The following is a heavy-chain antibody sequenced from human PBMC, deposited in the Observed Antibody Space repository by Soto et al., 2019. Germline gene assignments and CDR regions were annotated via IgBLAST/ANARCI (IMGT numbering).Heavy chain of an antibody. CDR3: AKAVAATHSEGYYGMDV. CDR2: ISYDGSNK. Sequence: QVQLVESGGGVVQPGRSLRLSCAASGFTFSSYGMHWVRQAPGKGLEWVAVISYDGSNKYYADSVKGRFTISRDNSKNTLYLQMNSLRAEDTAVYYCAKAVAATHSEGYYGMDVWGQGTTVTVSS. CDR1: GFTFSSYG. V-gene: IGHV3-30*18. D-gene: IGHD2-15*01. J-gene: IGHJ6*02.